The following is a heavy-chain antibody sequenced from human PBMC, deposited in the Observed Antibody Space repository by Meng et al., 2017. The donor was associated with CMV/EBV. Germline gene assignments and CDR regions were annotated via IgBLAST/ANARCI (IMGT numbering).Heavy chain of an antibody. V-gene: IGHV1-18*01. CDR2: ISAYNGNT. D-gene: IGHD4-17*01. CDR1: GYTFTSYG. Sequence: ASVKVSCKASGYTFTSYGISWVRQAPGQGLEWMGWISAYNGNTNYAQKLQGRVTMTTDTSTSTAYMELRSLRSDDTAVYYCARDPLKRSKDYAQGYYYYYGMDVWGQGTTVTVSS. J-gene: IGHJ6*02. CDR3: ARDPLKRSKDYAQGYYYYYGMDV.